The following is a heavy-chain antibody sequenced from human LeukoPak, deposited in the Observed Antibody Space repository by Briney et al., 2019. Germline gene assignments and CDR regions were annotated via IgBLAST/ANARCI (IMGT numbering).Heavy chain of an antibody. V-gene: IGHV3-30-3*01. Sequence: GGSLRLSCAASGFTFSSYAMHWVRHAPGKGLEWVAVISYDGSNKYYADSVKGRFTISRDNSKNTLYLQMNSLRAEDTAVYYCARDIGDFTNFFGGILDYWGQGTLVTVSS. D-gene: IGHD4-11*01. CDR1: GFTFSSYA. CDR2: ISYDGSNK. J-gene: IGHJ4*02. CDR3: ARDIGDFTNFFGGILDY.